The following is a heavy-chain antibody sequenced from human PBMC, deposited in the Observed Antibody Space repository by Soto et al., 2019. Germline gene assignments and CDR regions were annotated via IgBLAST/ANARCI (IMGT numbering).Heavy chain of an antibody. Sequence: SETLSLTCTVSGGSISSSTYYWGWMRQPPGKGLEWIASFFIGGNTYYNPSLKSRVTISVVRSKNQFFLDLNYVTAADTAVYYCARFGHSGGYFPSYFDSWGQGTLVTVSS. CDR1: GGSISSSTYY. CDR3: ARFGHSGGYFPSYFDS. J-gene: IGHJ4*02. V-gene: IGHV4-39*07. D-gene: IGHD3-22*01. CDR2: FFIGGNT.